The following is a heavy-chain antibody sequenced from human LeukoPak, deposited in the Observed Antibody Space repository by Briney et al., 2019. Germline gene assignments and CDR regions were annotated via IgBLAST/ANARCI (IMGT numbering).Heavy chain of an antibody. V-gene: IGHV4-59*08. Sequence: SETLSLTCTVSGGSISSYYWSWIRQPPGKGLEWIGYIYYSGSTNYNPSLKSRVTISVDTSKNQFSLKLSSVTAADTAVYYCARQNGGATPPFDWGQGTPVTVSS. D-gene: IGHD1-26*01. J-gene: IGHJ4*02. CDR1: GGSISSYY. CDR3: ARQNGGATPPFD. CDR2: IYYSGST.